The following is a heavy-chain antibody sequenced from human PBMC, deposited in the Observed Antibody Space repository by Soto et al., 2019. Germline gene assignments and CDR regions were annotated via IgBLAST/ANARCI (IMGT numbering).Heavy chain of an antibody. D-gene: IGHD6-19*01. Sequence: QVQLVESGGGVVQPGKSLRLSCAASGFTFSTYGMHWVRQAPGKGLEWVAVIWYDVSNKYHGDSLKGRFTISRDNSKNTLYLQITNLRAEDTAVYYCGRDGASGDTAVAGSWGQGTLVTVSS. V-gene: IGHV3-33*01. J-gene: IGHJ5*02. CDR2: IWYDVSNK. CDR1: GFTFSTYG. CDR3: GRDGASGDTAVAGS.